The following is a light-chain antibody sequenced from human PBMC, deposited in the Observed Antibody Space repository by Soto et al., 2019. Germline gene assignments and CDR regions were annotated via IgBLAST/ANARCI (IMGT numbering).Light chain of an antibody. CDR2: DVT. Sequence: QSALTQPASVSGSPGQSITISCTGTSSDVGGFNYVSWYQQHPGKAPKLMIYDVTNRPSGVSYRFSGSKSGNTASLPISGLRAEDEADYYCNSYTSSSTYVSGTGTKVTVL. J-gene: IGLJ1*01. V-gene: IGLV2-14*03. CDR1: SSDVGGFNY. CDR3: NSYTSSSTYV.